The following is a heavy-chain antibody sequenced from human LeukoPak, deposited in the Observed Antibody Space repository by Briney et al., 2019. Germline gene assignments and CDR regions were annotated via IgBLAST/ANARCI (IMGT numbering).Heavy chain of an antibody. CDR3: ARLPALLRFLAWLFGGDAFDI. CDR1: GYSFTSYW. CDR2: IYPGDSDT. V-gene: IGHV5-51*01. J-gene: IGHJ3*02. Sequence: GESLKISCKGSGYSFTSYWIGWVRQMPGKGLEWMGIIYPGDSDTRYSPSFQGQVTISADKSISTAYLQWSSLKASDTAMYYCARLPALLRFLAWLFGGDAFDIGGPGTTVTVSS. D-gene: IGHD3-3*01.